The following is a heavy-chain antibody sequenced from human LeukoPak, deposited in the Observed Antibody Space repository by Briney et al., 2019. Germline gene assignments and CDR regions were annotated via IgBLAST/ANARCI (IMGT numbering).Heavy chain of an antibody. CDR2: IYYSGST. V-gene: IGHV4-59*01. Sequence: KPSETLSLTXTASGGSISSYYWSWIRQPPGKGLEWIGYIYYSGSTNYNPSLKSRVTISVDTSKNQFSLKLSSVTAADTAVYYCARGRVARGAFDIWGQGTMVTVSS. D-gene: IGHD2-15*01. CDR1: GGSISSYY. J-gene: IGHJ3*02. CDR3: ARGRVARGAFDI.